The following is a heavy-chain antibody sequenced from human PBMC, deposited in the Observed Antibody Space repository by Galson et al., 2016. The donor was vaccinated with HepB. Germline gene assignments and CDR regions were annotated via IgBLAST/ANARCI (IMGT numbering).Heavy chain of an antibody. Sequence: ETLSLTCTVSGASISSNSWTWIRQPAGKGLECLGRIYTSGNTNYKPSLKSRVSMSLDTSKNQFSLSLTSGTAADTAIYYCARCLRSGTTIWFDPWGPGIQVIVSS. CDR1: GASISSNS. J-gene: IGHJ5*02. CDR3: ARCLRSGTTIWFDP. V-gene: IGHV4-4*07. CDR2: IYTSGNT. D-gene: IGHD1/OR15-1a*01.